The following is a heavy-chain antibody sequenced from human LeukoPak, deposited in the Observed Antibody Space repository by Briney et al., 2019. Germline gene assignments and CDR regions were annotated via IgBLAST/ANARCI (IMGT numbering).Heavy chain of an antibody. CDR2: INPTGTGT. D-gene: IGHD3-10*01. CDR3: ARDNSVGDIAWWFDP. J-gene: IGHJ5*02. V-gene: IGHV1-46*01. Sequence: GASVKVSCKASGYTFINNWMHWVRQAPGQGLEWIGLINPTGTGTLYAQKFQGRVTMTGDMSTSTDYMELSSLRSEDTAVYYCARDNSVGDIAWWFDPWGQGTLVTVSS. CDR1: GYTFINNW.